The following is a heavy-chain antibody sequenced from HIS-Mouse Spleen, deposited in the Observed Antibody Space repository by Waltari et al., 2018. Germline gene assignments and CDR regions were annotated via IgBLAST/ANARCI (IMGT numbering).Heavy chain of an antibody. CDR3: ARDQTYYYGSGSYIDY. CDR1: GFTFSSYA. D-gene: IGHD3-10*01. Sequence: QVQLVESGGGVVQPGRSLRLSCAASGFTFSSYAMHWVRQAPGKGLEWVAVISYDGSNKYYADSVKGRFTISRDNSKNTLYLQMNSLRAEDTAVYYCARDQTYYYGSGSYIDYWGQGTLVTVSS. J-gene: IGHJ4*02. V-gene: IGHV3-30-3*01. CDR2: ISYDGSNK.